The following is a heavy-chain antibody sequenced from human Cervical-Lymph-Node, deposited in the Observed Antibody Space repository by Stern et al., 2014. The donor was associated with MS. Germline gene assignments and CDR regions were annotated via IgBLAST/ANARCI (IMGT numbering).Heavy chain of an antibody. CDR1: GGSISSGGYY. V-gene: IGHV4-31*03. Sequence: QVQLQESGPGLVKPSQTLSLTCTVSGGSISSGGYYWSWIRQHPVKGLEWIGYIYYSGSTYYNPSLKSRVTISVDTSKNQFSLKLSSVTAADTAVYYCARVSYDFWSGYFPFDYWGQGTLVTVSS. D-gene: IGHD3-3*01. CDR2: IYYSGST. CDR3: ARVSYDFWSGYFPFDY. J-gene: IGHJ4*02.